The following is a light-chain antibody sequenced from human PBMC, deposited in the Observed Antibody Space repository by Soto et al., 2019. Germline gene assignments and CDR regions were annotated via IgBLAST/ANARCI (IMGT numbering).Light chain of an antibody. Sequence: EIVLTQSPGTLSLSPGERATLSCRASQSVSNNRLAWYQQKPGQSPRVLISDASYRATGIPDRFTGSGSGTDFTLTISRLEPEDFAVYYCQQRSNWPLTFGGGTKVDI. CDR3: QQRSNWPLT. V-gene: IGKV3D-20*02. J-gene: IGKJ4*01. CDR2: DAS. CDR1: QSVSNNR.